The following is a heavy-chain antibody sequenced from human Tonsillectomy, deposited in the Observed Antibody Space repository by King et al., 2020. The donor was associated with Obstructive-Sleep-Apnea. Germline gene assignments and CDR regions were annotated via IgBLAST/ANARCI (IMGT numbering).Heavy chain of an antibody. V-gene: IGHV3-23*04. D-gene: IGHD3-10*01. CDR3: AKVRTMVRGAMRDAFDI. J-gene: IGHJ3*02. CDR1: GFTFSSYA. CDR2: ISGSGGST. Sequence: QLVQSGGGLVQPGGSLRLSCAASGFTFSSYAMSWVRQAPGKGLEWVSAISGSGGSTYYADSVKGRFTISRDNSKNTLHLQMNSLRAEDTAVYYCAKVRTMVRGAMRDAFDIWGQGTMVTVSS.